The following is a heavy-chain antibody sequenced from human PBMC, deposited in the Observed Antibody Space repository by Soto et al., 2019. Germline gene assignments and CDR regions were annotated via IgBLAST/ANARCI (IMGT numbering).Heavy chain of an antibody. J-gene: IGHJ6*03. Sequence: SVKVSCKASGGTFSSYTISWVRQAPGQGLEWMGRIIPILGIANYAQKFQGRVTITADKSTSTAYMELSSLRSEDTAVYYCARGSYDILTGYYAPMLWYYMDVWGKGTTVTVSS. CDR2: IIPILGIA. V-gene: IGHV1-69*02. CDR1: GGTFSSYT. D-gene: IGHD3-9*01. CDR3: ARGSYDILTGYYAPMLWYYMDV.